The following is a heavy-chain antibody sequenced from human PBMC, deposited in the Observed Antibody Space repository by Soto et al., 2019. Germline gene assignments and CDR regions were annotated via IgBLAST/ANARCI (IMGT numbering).Heavy chain of an antibody. J-gene: IGHJ4*02. V-gene: IGHV4-39*01. CDR2: IFNSGST. CDR1: GGSVSSSSYS. CDR3: SGGDSSGWHKFDY. D-gene: IGHD6-19*01. Sequence: QLRLQESGPGLVKPSETLSLTCTVSGGSVSSSSYSWAWIRQPPGKGLEWIGNIFNSGSTYNNPSLKSRVTISVDTSKKQFSLKLNSVTAADTAVYYCSGGDSSGWHKFDYWGQGALVTVSS.